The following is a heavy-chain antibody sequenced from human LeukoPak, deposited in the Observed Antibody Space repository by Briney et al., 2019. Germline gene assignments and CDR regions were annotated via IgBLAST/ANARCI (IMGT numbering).Heavy chain of an antibody. J-gene: IGHJ4*02. D-gene: IGHD6-6*01. CDR2: IKQDGSEK. V-gene: IGHV3-7*01. CDR1: GFTFSSYW. CDR3: ARGNSRIAARPVFDY. Sequence: GGSLRLSCAASGFTFSSYWMSWVRQAPGKGLEWVANIKQDGSEKYYVDSVKGRFTISRDNAKNSLYLQMNSLRAEDTAVYYCARGNSRIAARPVFDYWGQGTLVTVSS.